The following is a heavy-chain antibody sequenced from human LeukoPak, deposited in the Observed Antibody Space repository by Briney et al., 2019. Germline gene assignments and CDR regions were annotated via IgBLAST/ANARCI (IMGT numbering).Heavy chain of an antibody. Sequence: GASVKVSCKASGYTFTGYYIHWVRQAPGQGLEWMGWINPNSGGTNYAQKFQGRVTMTRDTSISTAYMELSRLRSDDTAVYYCARSYSGSWYDMSAFDIWGQGTMVTVSS. D-gene: IGHD6-13*01. CDR1: GYTFTGYY. CDR3: ARSYSGSWYDMSAFDI. V-gene: IGHV1-2*02. J-gene: IGHJ3*02. CDR2: INPNSGGT.